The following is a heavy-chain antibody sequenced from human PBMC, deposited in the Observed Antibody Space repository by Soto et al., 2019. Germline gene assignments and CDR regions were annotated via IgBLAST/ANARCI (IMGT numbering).Heavy chain of an antibody. V-gene: IGHV4-34*01. CDR1: GGSFSGYY. CDR3: AIIGSGGRSDAFDI. Sequence: TSETLSLTCAVYGGSFSGYYWSWIRQPPGKGLEWIGEINHSGSTNYNPSLKSRVTISVDTSKNQFSLKLSSVTAADTAVYYCAIIGSGGRSDAFDIWGQGTMVTVSS. CDR2: INHSGST. D-gene: IGHD2-15*01. J-gene: IGHJ3*02.